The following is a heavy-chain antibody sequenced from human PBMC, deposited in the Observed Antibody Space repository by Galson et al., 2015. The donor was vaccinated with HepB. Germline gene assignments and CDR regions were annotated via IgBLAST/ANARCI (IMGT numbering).Heavy chain of an antibody. Sequence: SVKASCKASGYTFTGYYMHWVRQAPGQGLEWMGRINPNSGGTNYAQKFQGRVTMTRDTSISTAYMELSRLRSDDTAVYYCARILVVPAAMSLVYADFDYWGQGTLVTVSS. V-gene: IGHV1-2*06. CDR2: INPNSGGT. J-gene: IGHJ4*02. D-gene: IGHD2-2*01. CDR3: ARILVVPAAMSLVYADFDY. CDR1: GYTFTGYY.